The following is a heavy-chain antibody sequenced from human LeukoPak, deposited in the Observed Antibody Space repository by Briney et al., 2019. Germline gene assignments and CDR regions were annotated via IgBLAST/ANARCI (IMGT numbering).Heavy chain of an antibody. CDR3: AREFGHCYGDNCLYFFDT. V-gene: IGHV1-18*01. Sequence: ASVKVSCKASGYTLTNYNISWVRQAPGQGLEWMGWINTHKGDTLYAQKLQGRVTMTADTSTNTAYMELRSLRFDDTAVYYCAREFGHCYGDNCLYFFDTWGQGFRVTVSS. D-gene: IGHD4-23*01. CDR1: GYTLTNYN. J-gene: IGHJ4*02. CDR2: INTHKGDT.